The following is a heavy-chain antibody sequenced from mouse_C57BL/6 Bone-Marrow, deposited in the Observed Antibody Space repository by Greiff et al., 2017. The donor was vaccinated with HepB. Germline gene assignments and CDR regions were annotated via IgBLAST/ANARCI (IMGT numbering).Heavy chain of an antibody. Sequence: EVQLQQSGPELVKPGASVKISCKASGYTFTDYYMNWVKQNHGKSLEWIGDINPNNGGTSYNQKFKGKATLTVDKSSSTAYMELRSLTSEDSAVYYCARVGLRRQAWFAYWGQGTLVTVSA. CDR3: ARVGLRRQAWFAY. J-gene: IGHJ3*01. CDR2: INPNNGGT. CDR1: GYTFTDYY. D-gene: IGHD3-2*02. V-gene: IGHV1-26*01.